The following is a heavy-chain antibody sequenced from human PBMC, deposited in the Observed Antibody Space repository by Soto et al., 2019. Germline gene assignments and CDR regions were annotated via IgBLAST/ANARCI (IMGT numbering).Heavy chain of an antibody. J-gene: IGHJ3*02. Sequence: GGSLRLSCAASGFVFDDYAMYWVRQTPGKGLEWVSGISWNSGKIDYAAPVKGRFTISRDDSKNTLYLQMNSLKTEDTAVYYCTTGPNLRPLAAFDIWGQGTVVTVSS. CDR1: GFVFDDYA. CDR3: TTGPNLRPLAAFDI. V-gene: IGHV3-9*01. CDR2: ISWNSGKI.